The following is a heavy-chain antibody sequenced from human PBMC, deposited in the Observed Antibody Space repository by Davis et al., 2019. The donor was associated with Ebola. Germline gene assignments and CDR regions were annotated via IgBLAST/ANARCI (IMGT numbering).Heavy chain of an antibody. CDR3: VRARDGSPVPDYFDY. J-gene: IGHJ4*02. D-gene: IGHD3-10*01. V-gene: IGHV3-30*04. CDR2: ISYDGSNK. Sequence: GESLKISCAASGFTFSSYAMHWVRQAPGKGLEWAAVISYDGSNKYYADSAKGRFTISRDNSKNTLYLEMDSLRVEDRAIYYCVRARDGSPVPDYFDYWGQGTLVTVSS. CDR1: GFTFSSYA.